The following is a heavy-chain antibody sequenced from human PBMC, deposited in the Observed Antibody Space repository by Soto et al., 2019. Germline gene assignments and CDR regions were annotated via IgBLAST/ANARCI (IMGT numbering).Heavy chain of an antibody. D-gene: IGHD3-10*01. J-gene: IGHJ4*02. V-gene: IGHV1-24*01. Sequence: ASVKVSGKVSGYTLTELSMHWVRQAPGKGLEWMGGFDPEDGETIYAQKFQGRVTMTEDTSTDTAYMELSSLRSEGTAVYYCATEKFDHESTLDYWGQGTLVTVSS. CDR3: ATEKFDHESTLDY. CDR1: GYTLTELS. CDR2: FDPEDGET.